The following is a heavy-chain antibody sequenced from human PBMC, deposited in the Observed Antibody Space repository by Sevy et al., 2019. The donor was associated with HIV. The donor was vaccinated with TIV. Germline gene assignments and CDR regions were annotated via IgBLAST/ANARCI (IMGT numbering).Heavy chain of an antibody. V-gene: IGHV5-51*01. Sequence: GESLKISCKGSGYSFTSYWIGWVRQMPGKGLEWMGIIYPGDSDTRYSPSFQGQVTISADKSISTAYLQWSSLKASDTAMYYCARMSVVPAPHYCYYGMDVWGQGTTVTVSS. D-gene: IGHD2-2*01. J-gene: IGHJ6*02. CDR2: IYPGDSDT. CDR1: GYSFTSYW. CDR3: ARMSVVPAPHYCYYGMDV.